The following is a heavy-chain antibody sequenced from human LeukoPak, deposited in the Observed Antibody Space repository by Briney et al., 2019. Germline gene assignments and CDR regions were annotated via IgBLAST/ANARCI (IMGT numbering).Heavy chain of an antibody. CDR2: INANSGDT. CDR3: AREISGYSDY. Sequence: RASVKVSCKASGYTFAGYYMHWVRQAPGQGLEWMGWINANSGDTKYAQRFQGRVTTTRDTSFSTAYMELSRLRSDDTAIYYCAREISGYSDYWGQGTLVTVSS. V-gene: IGHV1-2*02. J-gene: IGHJ4*02. D-gene: IGHD3-22*01. CDR1: GYTFAGYY.